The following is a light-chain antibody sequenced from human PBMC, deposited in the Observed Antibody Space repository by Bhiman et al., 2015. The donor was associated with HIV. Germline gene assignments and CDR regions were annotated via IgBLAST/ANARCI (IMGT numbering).Light chain of an antibody. J-gene: IGLJ1*01. V-gene: IGLV3-19*01. CDR2: SDT. CDR3: YSRDTSGDPLYV. Sequence: SSELTQDPAVSVALGQTVRITCQGDILGTSYAAWYQQKPGQAPLLVVYSDTSRPSGISDRLFGSKSGNTASLTITGAQAEDEADYYCYSRDTSGDPLYVFGPGTRVTVL. CDR1: ILGTSY.